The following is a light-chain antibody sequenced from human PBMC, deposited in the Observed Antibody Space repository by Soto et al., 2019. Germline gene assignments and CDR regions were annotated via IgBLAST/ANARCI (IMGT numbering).Light chain of an antibody. CDR1: RSVDTDY. CDR3: QQYYATPRT. V-gene: IGKV3-20*01. J-gene: IGKJ1*01. CDR2: GAS. Sequence: IVLTQFPGSLSLSPGDSATLSCRASRSVDTDYLAWYQQRPGQAPRLLIYGASNRATGIPDRFSGSGSGTDFTLTISSLQAEDVAVYYCQQYYATPRTFGQGTKVEIK.